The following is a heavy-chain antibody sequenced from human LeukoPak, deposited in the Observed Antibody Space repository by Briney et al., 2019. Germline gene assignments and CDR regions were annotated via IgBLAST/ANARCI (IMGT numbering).Heavy chain of an antibody. V-gene: IGHV1-69*05. CDR2: IIPIFGTA. Sequence: SVKVSCKASGGTFSSYAISWVRQAPGQGLEWMGRIIPIFGTANYAQKFQGRVTITTDESTSTVYMELSSLRSEDTAVYYCARGYYYDSSGYYWSFDPWGQGTLVTVSS. D-gene: IGHD3-22*01. CDR1: GGTFSSYA. CDR3: ARGYYYDSSGYYWSFDP. J-gene: IGHJ5*02.